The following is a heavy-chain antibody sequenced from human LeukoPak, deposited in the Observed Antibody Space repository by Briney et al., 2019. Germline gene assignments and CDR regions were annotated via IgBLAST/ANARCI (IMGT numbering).Heavy chain of an antibody. CDR1: GFTFSSYW. CDR3: ARARGNPPRNFDY. J-gene: IGHJ4*02. V-gene: IGHV3-74*01. D-gene: IGHD4-23*01. Sequence: GGSLRLSCAASGFTFSSYWMHWVRQAPGKGLVWVSRTNSDGSSTSYADSVKGRFTISRDNAKNTLYLQMNSLRAEDTAVYYCARARGNPPRNFDYWGQGTLVTVSS. CDR2: TNSDGSST.